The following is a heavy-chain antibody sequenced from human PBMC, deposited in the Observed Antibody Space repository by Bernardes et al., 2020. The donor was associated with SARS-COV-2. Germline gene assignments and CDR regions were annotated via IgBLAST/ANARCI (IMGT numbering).Heavy chain of an antibody. CDR2: ITPTSGGT. V-gene: IGHV1-2*02. Sequence: ASLKVSCKASGYTFTGYYMHWVRQAPGQGLEWMGWITPTSGGTTYAQKFQGRVTMTRDTSISTAYMELSRLRSDDTAVYYCARDRIDFWSIYYYYGMDVWGQGTTVTGSS. CDR3: ARDRIDFWSIYYYYGMDV. D-gene: IGHD3-3*01. CDR1: GYTFTGYY. J-gene: IGHJ6*02.